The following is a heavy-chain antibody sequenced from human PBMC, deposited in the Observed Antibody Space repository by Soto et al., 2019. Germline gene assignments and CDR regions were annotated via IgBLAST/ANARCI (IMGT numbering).Heavy chain of an antibody. CDR1: GGSISSSSYY. CDR2: IYYSGST. V-gene: IGHV4-39*01. D-gene: IGHD6-13*01. Sequence: SSETLSLTCTVSGGSISSSSYYWGWIRQPPGKGLEWIGSIYYSGSTYYNPSLKSRVTISVDTSKNQFSLKLSSVTAADTAVYYCARHIATGYSSSWYYYYYMDVWGKGTTVTVSS. J-gene: IGHJ6*03. CDR3: ARHIATGYSSSWYYYYYMDV.